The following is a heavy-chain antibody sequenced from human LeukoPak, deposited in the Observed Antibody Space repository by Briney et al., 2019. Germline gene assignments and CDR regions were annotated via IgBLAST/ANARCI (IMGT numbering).Heavy chain of an antibody. Sequence: GGSLRLSCAASGFTFSSYGMHWVRQAPGKGLEWVSYISSSGIIYYADSVKGRFTISRDNAKNSLYLQMNSLRAEDTAVYYCATIAEGVFDIWGQGTMVTVSS. V-gene: IGHV3-48*04. CDR3: ATIAEGVFDI. CDR1: GFTFSSYG. J-gene: IGHJ3*02. CDR2: ISSSGII. D-gene: IGHD6-13*01.